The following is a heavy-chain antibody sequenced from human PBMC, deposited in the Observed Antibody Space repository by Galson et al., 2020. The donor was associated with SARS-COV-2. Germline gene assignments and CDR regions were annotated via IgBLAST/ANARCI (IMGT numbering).Heavy chain of an antibody. J-gene: IGHJ6*02. CDR1: GFTFHSYW. CDR3: ARAAIAGFYYYYGMDV. D-gene: IGHD6-13*01. V-gene: IGHV3-7*03. CDR2: IKQDGIEK. Sequence: GGYLRLSCAASGFTFHSYWMIWVRQAPGKGLEWVANIKQDGIEKYHVDSVKGRFTISRDNTTNALYLQMNSLRAEDTAVYYCARAAIAGFYYYYGMDVWGQGTTVTVAS.